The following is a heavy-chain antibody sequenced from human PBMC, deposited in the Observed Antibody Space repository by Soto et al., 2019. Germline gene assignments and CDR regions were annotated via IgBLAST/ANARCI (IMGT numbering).Heavy chain of an antibody. V-gene: IGHV3-23*01. CDR2: ISGSGGST. D-gene: IGHD3-22*01. CDR3: AKDYTYYYDSSGYYSNWFDP. Sequence: PGGSLRLSCAASGFTFSSYAMSWVRQAPGKGLEWVSAISGSGGSTYYADSVKGRFTISRDNSKNTLYLQMNSLRAEDTAVYYCAKDYTYYYDSSGYYSNWFDPWGQGTLVTSPQ. CDR1: GFTFSSYA. J-gene: IGHJ5*02.